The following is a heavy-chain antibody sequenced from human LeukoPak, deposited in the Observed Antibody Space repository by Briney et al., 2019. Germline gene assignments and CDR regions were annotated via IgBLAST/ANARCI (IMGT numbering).Heavy chain of an antibody. CDR2: IYDNGNT. CDR1: GGTLIAYY. D-gene: IGHD4-23*01. V-gene: IGHV4-59*01. CDR3: ATGETGSTLGGY. Sequence: SETLSLTCTVSGGTLIAYYWTWIRQPPGKGLEWIGYIYDNGNTNYNPSLKSRVTISVDTSKNQCSLKLTSVTAADTAVYYCATGETGSTLGGYWGQGTLVTVSS. J-gene: IGHJ4*02.